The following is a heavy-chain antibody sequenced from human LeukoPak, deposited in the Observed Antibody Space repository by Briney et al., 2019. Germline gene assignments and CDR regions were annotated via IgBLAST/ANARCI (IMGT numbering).Heavy chain of an antibody. CDR2: IIPILGIA. J-gene: IGHJ6*02. CDR3: ARDEVVVASYGMDV. Sequence: SVKVSCKGSGYNFDRYGVNWVRQAPGQGLEWMGRIIPILGIANYAQKFQGRVTITADKSTSRAYMELSSLRSEDTAVYYCARDEVVVASYGMDVWGQGTTVTVSS. D-gene: IGHD2-15*01. CDR1: GYNFDRYG. V-gene: IGHV1-69*04.